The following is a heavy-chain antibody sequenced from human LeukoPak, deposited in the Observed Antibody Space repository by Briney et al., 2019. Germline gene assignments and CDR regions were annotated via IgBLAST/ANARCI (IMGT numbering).Heavy chain of an antibody. D-gene: IGHD1-26*01. CDR3: ARPSEWELRDYGMDV. J-gene: IGHJ6*02. V-gene: IGHV1-69*04. Sequence: ASVNVSCKASGGTFSSYAISWVRQAPGQGLEWMGRIIPILGIANYARKFQGRVTITADKSTSTAYMELSSLRSEDTAVYYCARPSEWELRDYGMDVWGQGTTVTVSS. CDR2: IIPILGIA. CDR1: GGTFSSYA.